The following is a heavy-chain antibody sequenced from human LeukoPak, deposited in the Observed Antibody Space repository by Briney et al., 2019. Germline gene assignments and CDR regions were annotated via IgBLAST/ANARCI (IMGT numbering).Heavy chain of an antibody. Sequence: GRSLRLSCAASGFTFSSYAMHWVRQAPGKGLEWVAVISYDGSNKYYADSVKGRFTISRDNSKNTLYLQMNSLRAEDTAVYYCARSQRSGPEYFQHWGQGTLVTVSS. CDR3: ARSQRSGPEYFQH. CDR1: GFTFSSYA. V-gene: IGHV3-30-3*01. D-gene: IGHD6-25*01. J-gene: IGHJ1*01. CDR2: ISYDGSNK.